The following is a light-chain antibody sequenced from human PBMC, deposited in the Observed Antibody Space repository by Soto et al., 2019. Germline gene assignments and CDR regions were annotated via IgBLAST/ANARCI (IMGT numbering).Light chain of an antibody. CDR3: QQRSNWPWT. V-gene: IGKV3-11*01. CDR1: QSVSSY. J-gene: IGKJ1*01. CDR2: DAS. Sequence: EIVLTQSPATLSLSPGERATLSCWASQSVSSYLAWYQHQPGQAPRLLIYDASNRATGIPARFSGSGSGTDFTLTISSLEPEDFAVYYCQQRSNWPWTFGQGTKVEIK.